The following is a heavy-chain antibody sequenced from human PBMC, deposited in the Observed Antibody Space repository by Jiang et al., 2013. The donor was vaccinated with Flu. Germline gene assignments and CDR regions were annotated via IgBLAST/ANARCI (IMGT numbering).Heavy chain of an antibody. D-gene: IGHD4-17*01. CDR2: ISGSGGDT. CDR1: GFIFSSYA. V-gene: IGHV3-23*04. Sequence: VQLVESGGGLVQRGGSLRLSCAASGFIFSSYAMSWVRQAPGKGLEWVSAISGSGGDTNYADSVKGRFTISRDNSENTLYLQMNSLRAEDTAVYYCAAPAVGTGYIWTTVTPRYWGQGTLVTVSS. CDR3: AAPAVGTGYIWTTVTPRY. J-gene: IGHJ4*02.